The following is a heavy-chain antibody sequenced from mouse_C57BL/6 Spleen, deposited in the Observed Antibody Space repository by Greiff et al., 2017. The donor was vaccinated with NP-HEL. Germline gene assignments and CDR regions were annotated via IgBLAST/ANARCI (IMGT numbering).Heavy chain of an antibody. CDR3: AITTVDYAMDY. CDR2: IYPGDGDT. Sequence: QVTLKESGPELVKPGASVKISCKASGYAFSSSWMNWVKQRPGKGLEWIGRIYPGDGDTNYNGKFKGKATLTADKSSSTAYMQLSSLTSEDSAVYFCAITTVDYAMDYWGQGTSVTVSS. V-gene: IGHV1-82*01. D-gene: IGHD1-1*01. CDR1: GYAFSSSW. J-gene: IGHJ4*01.